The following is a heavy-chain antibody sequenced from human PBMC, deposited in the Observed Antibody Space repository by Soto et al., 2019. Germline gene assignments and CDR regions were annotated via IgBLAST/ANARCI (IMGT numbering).Heavy chain of an antibody. J-gene: IGHJ4*02. Sequence: ASVKVSCKASGYTFTSYGISWVRQAPGQGLEWMGWISAYNGNTNYAQKPQGRVTMTTDTSTSTAYMELRSLRSDDTAVYYCARALGIMVRGVILYPHFDYWGQGTLVTVSS. CDR1: GYTFTSYG. V-gene: IGHV1-18*01. D-gene: IGHD3-10*01. CDR3: ARALGIMVRGVILYPHFDY. CDR2: ISAYNGNT.